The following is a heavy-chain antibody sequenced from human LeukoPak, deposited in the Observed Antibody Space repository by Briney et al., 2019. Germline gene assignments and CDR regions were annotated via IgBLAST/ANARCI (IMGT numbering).Heavy chain of an antibody. CDR2: INPDSGDT. CDR3: TRGWDL. Sequence: APVKVSCKASGYRFTSSDINWVRQATGQGLEWMGWINPDSGDTGYAEKFQDRLTIAGDTSITTAYMELTNLKSEDTAVYYCTRGWDLWGQGTLVTVSS. J-gene: IGHJ5*02. V-gene: IGHV1-8*03. CDR1: GYRFTSSD.